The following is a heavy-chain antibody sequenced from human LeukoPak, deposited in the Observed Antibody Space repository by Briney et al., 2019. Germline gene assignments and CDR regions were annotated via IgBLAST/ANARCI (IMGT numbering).Heavy chain of an antibody. CDR1: GGSFSGYY. V-gene: IGHV4-34*01. Sequence: PSETLSLTCAVYGGSFSGYYWSWIRQPPWKGLEWIGEINHSGSTNYNPSLKSRVTISVDTSKNQFSLKLSSVTAADTAVYYCARGGDNWFDPWGQGTLVTVSS. CDR3: ARGGDNWFDP. J-gene: IGHJ5*02. CDR2: INHSGST.